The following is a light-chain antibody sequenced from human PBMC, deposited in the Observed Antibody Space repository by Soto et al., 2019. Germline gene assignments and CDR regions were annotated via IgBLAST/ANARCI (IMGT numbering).Light chain of an antibody. J-gene: IGKJ2*01. CDR1: QSVSNSY. V-gene: IGKV3-20*01. CDR3: HQYGSSPDT. CDR2: GAS. Sequence: EIVLTQSPGTLSLSPGERATLSCRASQSVSNSYLAWYHQKPGQAPRLLIYGASSRATGIPDRFSGSGSGTDFTLTISRLEPEDFALYYCHQYGSSPDTFGHGTKLEI.